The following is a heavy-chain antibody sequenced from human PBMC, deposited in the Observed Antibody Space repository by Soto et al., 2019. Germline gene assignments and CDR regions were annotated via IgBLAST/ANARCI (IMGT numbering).Heavy chain of an antibody. CDR1: GYSFTSYW. V-gene: IGHV5-51*01. CDR2: IHPSDFDT. J-gene: IGHJ4*02. D-gene: IGHD3-9*01. CDR3: AIHSTGHPDY. Sequence: PGESLKISCKGSGYSFTSYWIGWVRQMPGKGLEWMGIIHPSDFDTRYSPSFQGQVTISADKSISTAYLQWSSLRASDTATYYCAIHSTGHPDYWGQGTLVTVSS.